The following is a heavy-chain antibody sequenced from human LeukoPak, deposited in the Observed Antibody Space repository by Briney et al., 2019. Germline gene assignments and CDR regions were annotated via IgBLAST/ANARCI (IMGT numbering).Heavy chain of an antibody. CDR1: GYTFTSYG. CDR3: ARDILVTNWSDP. Sequence: ASVKVSCKASGYTFTSYGISWVRQAPGQGLEWMGWISAYNGNTKYAQKLQGRVTMTTDTSTSTAHMELRSLKSDDTAVYYCARDILVTNWSDPWGQGTLVTVSS. CDR2: ISAYNGNT. J-gene: IGHJ5*02. D-gene: IGHD2-15*01. V-gene: IGHV1-18*01.